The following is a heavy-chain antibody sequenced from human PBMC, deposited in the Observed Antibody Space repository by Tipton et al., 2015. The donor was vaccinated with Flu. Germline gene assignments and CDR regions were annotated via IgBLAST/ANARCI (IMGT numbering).Heavy chain of an antibody. J-gene: IGHJ3*01. V-gene: IGHV1-18*01. CDR1: GYTFTSYG. D-gene: IGHD1-26*01. CDR3: ARDRETHPDTFDV. Sequence: QSGAEVQKPGASVKVSCKSSGYTFTSYGISWVRQAPGQGLEWMGWISTYNGHTNYAQNFQGRVTMTTDTSTTTVYMDLMSLRSDDTAVYLCARDRETHPDTFDVWGQGTMVTVSS. CDR2: ISTYNGHT.